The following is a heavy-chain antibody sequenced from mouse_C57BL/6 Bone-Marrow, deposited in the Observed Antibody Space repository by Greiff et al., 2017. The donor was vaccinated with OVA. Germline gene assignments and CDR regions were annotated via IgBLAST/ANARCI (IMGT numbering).Heavy chain of an antibody. CDR1: GYTFTSYW. CDR2: IDPSDSYT. V-gene: IGHV1-69*01. Sequence: VQLQQPGAELVMPGASVKLSCKASGYTFTSYWMHWVKQRPGQGLEWIGEIDPSDSYTNYNQKFKGKSTLTVDKSSSTAYMQLSSLTSEDSAVYYCARSTQATLGAYWGQGTLVTVSA. J-gene: IGHJ3*01. CDR3: ARSTQATLGAY. D-gene: IGHD3-2*02.